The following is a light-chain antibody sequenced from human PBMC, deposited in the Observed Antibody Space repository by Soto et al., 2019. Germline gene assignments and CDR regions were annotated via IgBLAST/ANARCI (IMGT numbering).Light chain of an antibody. Sequence: IVLTQSPATLSLSPGERSTVSCRASQSVGDYLAWYQQKTGQAPRLLIYDASNRAAGVPYRFRGSGSGTDFTLTISSVEPEDFGVYYCQQRSDWHPITFGQGTRLEIK. CDR1: QSVGDY. J-gene: IGKJ5*01. V-gene: IGKV3D-11*02. CDR2: DAS. CDR3: QQRSDWHPIT.